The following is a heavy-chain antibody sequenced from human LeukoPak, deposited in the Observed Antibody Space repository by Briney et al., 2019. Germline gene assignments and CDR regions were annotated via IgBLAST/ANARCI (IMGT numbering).Heavy chain of an antibody. CDR1: GGSVSSDSYY. CDR3: ARSGFYGSHPFDY. Sequence: SETLSLTCTVSGGSVSSDSYYWSWIRQPPGKGLECIGYIYYNGNTNYSPSLKSRVATSIDTSKNQFSLKLNSVTAADTAVYYCARSGFYGSHPFDYWGQGSLVTVSS. J-gene: IGHJ4*02. CDR2: IYYNGNT. V-gene: IGHV4-61*01. D-gene: IGHD2/OR15-2a*01.